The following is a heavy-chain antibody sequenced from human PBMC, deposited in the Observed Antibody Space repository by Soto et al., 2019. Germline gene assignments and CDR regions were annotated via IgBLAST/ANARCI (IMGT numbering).Heavy chain of an antibody. J-gene: IGHJ5*02. V-gene: IGHV4-31*03. CDR3: ARGIRGYCSGGSCYSHWFDP. D-gene: IGHD2-15*01. CDR1: VDSMKSSGYY. CDR2: IYYIGST. Sequence: SETLSLTCSVSVDSMKSSGYYWSWIRQHPGQGLEWIGYIYYIGSTNYNPSLKSRVTISVDTSKNQFSLKLSSVTAADTAVYYCARGIRGYCSGGSCYSHWFDPWGQGTLVTVSS.